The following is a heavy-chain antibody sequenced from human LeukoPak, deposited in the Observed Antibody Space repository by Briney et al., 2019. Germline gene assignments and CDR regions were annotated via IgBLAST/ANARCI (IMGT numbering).Heavy chain of an antibody. V-gene: IGHV3-74*01. Sequence: PGGSLRLSCAASGFTFTRYWMHWVRHAPGKGLVWVSCTNGDGSDTIYADSVKGRFTISRDNSKNTLYLQMNSLRAEDTAVYYCAKDRSLIHTIAAAGNLDYWGQGTLVTVSS. CDR1: GFTFTRYW. CDR2: TNGDGSDT. CDR3: AKDRSLIHTIAAAGNLDY. D-gene: IGHD6-13*01. J-gene: IGHJ4*02.